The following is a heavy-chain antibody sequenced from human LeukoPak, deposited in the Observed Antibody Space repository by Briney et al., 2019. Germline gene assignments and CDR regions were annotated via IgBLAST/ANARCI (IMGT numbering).Heavy chain of an antibody. CDR1: GGSISSYY. D-gene: IGHD6-19*01. CDR2: IYYSGST. V-gene: IGHV4-59*01. J-gene: IGHJ4*02. Sequence: PSETLSLTCTVSGGSISSYYWSWIRQPPGKGLEWIGYIYYSGSTNYNPSLKSRVTISVDTSKSQFSLKLSSVTAADTAVYYCARGGIAVAGTVPLFDYWGQGTLVTVSS. CDR3: ARGGIAVAGTVPLFDY.